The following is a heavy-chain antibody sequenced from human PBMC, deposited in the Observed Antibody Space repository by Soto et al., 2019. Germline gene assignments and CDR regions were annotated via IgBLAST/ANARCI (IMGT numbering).Heavy chain of an antibody. J-gene: IGHJ4*02. CDR3: AKDSRFIIVVVTGGQFDY. CDR1: GFTFSSYV. V-gene: IGHV3-23*01. D-gene: IGHD3-22*01. Sequence: EVQLLESGGGLVQPGGSLRLSCAASGFTFSSYVMGWVRQAPGKGLEWVSVISGRGDRTYYADSVKGRFTISRDNSKNTLYLQMNSLRAEDTAVYYCAKDSRFIIVVVTGGQFDYWGQGTLVTVSS. CDR2: ISGRGDRT.